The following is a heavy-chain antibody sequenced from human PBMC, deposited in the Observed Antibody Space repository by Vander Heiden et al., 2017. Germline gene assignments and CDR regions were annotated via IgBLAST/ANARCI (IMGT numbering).Heavy chain of an antibody. V-gene: IGHV3-23*01. Sequence: EVQLLESGGGLVQPGGSLRLSCAASGFPFSSYAMRWVRQAPGKGLEWVSGISGSGGSTYYADSVKGRFTISRDNSKNTLYLQMNSLRAEDTAVYYCAKQGQFHDFWNWFDPWGQGTLVTVSS. CDR2: ISGSGGST. D-gene: IGHD3-3*01. J-gene: IGHJ5*02. CDR3: AKQGQFHDFWNWFDP. CDR1: GFPFSSYA.